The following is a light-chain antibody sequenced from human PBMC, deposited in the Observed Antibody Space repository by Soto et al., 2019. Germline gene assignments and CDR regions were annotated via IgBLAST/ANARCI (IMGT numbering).Light chain of an antibody. V-gene: IGLV2-14*03. Sequence: QSVLPQPASLSGSPGQSITISCTGTSSDVGGYNYVSWYQHHPGKAPKLMIFDVSNRPSGVSNRFSGSKSGNTASLTISGLQPEDEADYYCSSYTTSNTRQIVFGTGTKVTVL. CDR2: DVS. CDR1: SSDVGGYNY. J-gene: IGLJ1*01. CDR3: SSYTTSNTRQIV.